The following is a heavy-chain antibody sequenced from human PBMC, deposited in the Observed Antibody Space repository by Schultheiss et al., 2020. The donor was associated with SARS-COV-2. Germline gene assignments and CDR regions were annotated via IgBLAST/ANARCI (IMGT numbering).Heavy chain of an antibody. CDR2: IYYSGST. Sequence: SETLSLTCTVSGSSINNYYWSWIRRPPGKGLEWIAYIYYSGSTNYNPSLKSRVTISVDTSKNQFSLKLSSVTAADTAVYYCARAYSGYEVDPSLGWYFDLWGRGTLVTVSS. J-gene: IGHJ2*01. D-gene: IGHD5-12*01. CDR1: GSSINNYY. CDR3: ARAYSGYEVDPSLGWYFDL. V-gene: IGHV4-59*08.